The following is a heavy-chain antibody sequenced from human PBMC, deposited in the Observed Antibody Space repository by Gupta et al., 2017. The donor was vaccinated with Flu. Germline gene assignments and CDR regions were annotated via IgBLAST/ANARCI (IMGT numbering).Heavy chain of an antibody. D-gene: IGHD2-21*02. J-gene: IGHJ3*02. CDR1: GGSISSGRYY. Sequence: QVQLQESGPGLVMPSQTLSLTCTVSGGSISSGRYYWSWIRQPAGKGLEWIGRSYTSGSTNYNPSLKRRVTISVDTSKNQFSLKLSSVTAADTAVYYCARAPDCGGDCEGVTDAFDIWGQGTMVTVSS. V-gene: IGHV4-61*02. CDR3: ARAPDCGGDCEGVTDAFDI. CDR2: SYTSGST.